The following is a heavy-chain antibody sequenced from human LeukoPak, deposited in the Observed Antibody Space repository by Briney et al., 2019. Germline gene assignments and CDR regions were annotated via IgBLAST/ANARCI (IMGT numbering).Heavy chain of an antibody. CDR3: ARGVFDGSYFAC. V-gene: IGHV4-34*01. D-gene: IGHD1-26*01. CDR2: VNPSGNT. Sequence: SGTLSLTCAVHGGSFSGYDWHWIRQPPGKGLEWIGEVNPSGNTNYNPSLKSRVTISVDTSKNQFSLNLSSVTAADTAVYYCARGVFDGSYFACWGQGTLVTVSS. CDR1: GGSFSGYD. J-gene: IGHJ4*02.